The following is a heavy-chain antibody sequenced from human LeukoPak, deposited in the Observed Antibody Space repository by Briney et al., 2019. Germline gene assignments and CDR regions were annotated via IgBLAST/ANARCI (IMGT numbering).Heavy chain of an antibody. J-gene: IGHJ4*02. CDR2: IYYSGST. Sequence: SETLSLTCSVSGGSISGSSYYWGWIRQPPGKGLEWIGSIYYSGSTYYNPSLKSRVTISVDTSKSQFSLKVSSVTAADTAVYYCARHLDYYGSGTYEFWGQGTLVTVSS. CDR1: GGSISGSSYY. D-gene: IGHD3-10*01. V-gene: IGHV4-39*01. CDR3: ARHLDYYGSGTYEF.